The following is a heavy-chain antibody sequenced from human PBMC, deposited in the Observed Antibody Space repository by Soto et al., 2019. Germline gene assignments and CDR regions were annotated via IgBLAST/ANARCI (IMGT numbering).Heavy chain of an antibody. CDR3: AKDPPMFGELLRDAFDI. V-gene: IGHV3-23*01. CDR1: GFTFSSYA. CDR2: ISGSGGST. J-gene: IGHJ3*02. Sequence: GGSLRLSCAASGFTFSSYAMSWVRQAPGKGLEWVSAISGSGGSTYYADSVKGRFTISRDNSKNTLYLQMNSLRAEDTAVYYCAKDPPMFGELLRDAFDIWGQGTMVTVSS. D-gene: IGHD3-10*02.